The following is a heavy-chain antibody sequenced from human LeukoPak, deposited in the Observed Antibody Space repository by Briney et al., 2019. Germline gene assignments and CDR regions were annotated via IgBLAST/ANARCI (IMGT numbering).Heavy chain of an antibody. D-gene: IGHD6-19*01. Sequence: PGGSLRLSCAASGLTFKNFAMSWVRQAPGKGLEWLAVSSGDENSIHYADSVRGHFVISTGNSENTSYLHMHSLRAEDTAVYYCTIDLMTGFSSGWHFAYWGQGTLVTVSS. J-gene: IGHJ4*02. CDR2: SSGDENSI. CDR1: GLTFKNFA. V-gene: IGHV3-23*01. CDR3: TIDLMTGFSSGWHFAY.